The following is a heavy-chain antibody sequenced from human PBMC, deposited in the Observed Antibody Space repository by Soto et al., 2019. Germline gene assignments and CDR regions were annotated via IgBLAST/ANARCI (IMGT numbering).Heavy chain of an antibody. CDR3: AHSYVDIVATGDLSFDY. D-gene: IGHD5-12*01. Sequence: QITLKESGPTLVKPTQTLTLTYTFSGFSLSTSGVGVGWIRQPPGKALEWLALIYWNDDKRYSPSLKSRLTITKDTSKNQVVLTMTNMDPVDTATYYCAHSYVDIVATGDLSFDYWGQGTLVTVSS. CDR1: GFSLSTSGVG. J-gene: IGHJ4*02. CDR2: IYWNDDK. V-gene: IGHV2-5*01.